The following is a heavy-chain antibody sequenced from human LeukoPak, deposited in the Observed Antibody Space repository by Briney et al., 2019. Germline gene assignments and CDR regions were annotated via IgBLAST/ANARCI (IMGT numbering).Heavy chain of an antibody. CDR1: GFTFSSYA. D-gene: IGHD3-22*01. V-gene: IGHV3-23*01. Sequence: PGRSLRLSCAASGFTFSSYAMSWVRQAPGKGLEWVSAISGSGDSTYYADSVKGRFTISRDNSKNTLYLQMNSLRAEDTAVYYCVLTKTGYHYSNYFDYWGQGTLVTVSS. CDR2: ISGSGDST. CDR3: VLTKTGYHYSNYFDY. J-gene: IGHJ4*02.